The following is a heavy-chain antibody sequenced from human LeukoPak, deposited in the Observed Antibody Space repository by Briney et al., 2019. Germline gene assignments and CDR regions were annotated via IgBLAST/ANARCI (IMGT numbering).Heavy chain of an antibody. Sequence: SETLSLTSTVSGVSISSSSYYWGWIRQPPGKGLEWIGSIYYSGSTYYNPSLKSRVTISVDTSKNQFSLKLSSVTAADTAVYYCARQGVTIFGVVIWQSSSPNWFDPWGQGTLVTVSS. D-gene: IGHD3-3*01. J-gene: IGHJ5*02. V-gene: IGHV4-39*07. CDR1: GVSISSSSYY. CDR2: IYYSGST. CDR3: ARQGVTIFGVVIWQSSSPNWFDP.